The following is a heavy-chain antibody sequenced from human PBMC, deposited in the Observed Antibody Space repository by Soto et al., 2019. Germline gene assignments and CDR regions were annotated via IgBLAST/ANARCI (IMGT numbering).Heavy chain of an antibody. D-gene: IGHD6-19*01. J-gene: IGHJ4*02. CDR1: GGSISSGGSS. V-gene: IGHV4-30-2*01. Sequence: PSETLSLTCTVSGGSISSGGSSWSWIRQPPGKGLEWIGYIYHSGSTYYNPSLKSRVTISVDRSKNQFSLKLSSVTAADTAVYYCARAGDSSGPVALGYWGQGTLVTVSP. CDR3: ARAGDSSGPVALGY. CDR2: IYHSGST.